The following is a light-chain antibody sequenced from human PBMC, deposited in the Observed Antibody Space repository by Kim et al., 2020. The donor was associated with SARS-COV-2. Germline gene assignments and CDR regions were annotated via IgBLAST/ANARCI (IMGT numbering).Light chain of an antibody. CDR3: CSYANGGTWV. V-gene: IGLV2-23*01. CDR2: GDN. J-gene: IGLJ3*02. Sequence: GQSITVSCSGTNNDVGSHDLVSWYQHHPGIAPKLVIYGDNQRPSGVASRFSGSKSGNTASLTISGLQPEDEADYYCCSYANGGTWVFGGGTQLTVL. CDR1: NNDVGSHDL.